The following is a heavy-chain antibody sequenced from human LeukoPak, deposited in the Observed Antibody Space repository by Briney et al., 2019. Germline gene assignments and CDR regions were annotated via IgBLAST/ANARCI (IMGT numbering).Heavy chain of an antibody. CDR3: ARESLDGYFDY. CDR1: GGSISSGGYS. J-gene: IGHJ4*02. Sequence: SVTLSLTCAVSGGSISSGGYSWRWFRQPPGKGLEWIGYIYHSGCTYYNPSLKSRLTISVDTSKNQFSLKLSSVTAADTAVYYCARESLDGYFDYWGQGTLVTVSS. CDR2: IYHSGCT. V-gene: IGHV4-30-2*01. D-gene: IGHD5-24*01.